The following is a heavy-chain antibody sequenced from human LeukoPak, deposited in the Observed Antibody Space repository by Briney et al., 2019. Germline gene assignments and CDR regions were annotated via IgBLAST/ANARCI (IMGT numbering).Heavy chain of an antibody. CDR2: IYHSGST. D-gene: IGHD3-3*01. J-gene: IGHJ3*02. Sequence: SETLSLTCAVSGGSISSSNRWSWVRQPPGKGLEWIGEIYHSGSTNYNPSLKSRVTISVDKSKNQFSLKLSSVTAADTAVYYCARLIRITIFGVVIIQSAFDIWGQGTMVTVSS. CDR1: GGSISSSNR. V-gene: IGHV4-4*02. CDR3: ARLIRITIFGVVIIQSAFDI.